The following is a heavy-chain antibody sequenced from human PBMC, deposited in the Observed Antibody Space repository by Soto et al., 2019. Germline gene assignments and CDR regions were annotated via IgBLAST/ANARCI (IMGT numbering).Heavy chain of an antibody. J-gene: IGHJ5*02. CDR3: ARDDRNDREDKHLDT. CDR2: ISSSSSNI. Sequence: LRLSFAASGFTFSSYSMNWVRQAPGKGLEWVSYISSSSSNIYYADSVKGRFTISRDNAKNSLYLQMNSLRDEDTAVYYCARDDRNDREDKHLDTWGKGTMVTVSA. V-gene: IGHV3-48*02. CDR1: GFTFSSYS. D-gene: IGHD1-1*01.